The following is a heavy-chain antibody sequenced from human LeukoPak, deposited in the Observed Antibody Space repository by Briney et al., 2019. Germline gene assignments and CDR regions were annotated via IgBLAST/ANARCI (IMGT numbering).Heavy chain of an antibody. CDR2: INHSGST. CDR3: ARVGRYCSSTSCYRGYYYYYMDV. D-gene: IGHD2-2*02. J-gene: IGHJ6*03. CDR1: GGSFSGYY. Sequence: PSETLSLSCAVYGGSFSGYYWSWIRQPPGKGLEWIGEINHSGSTDYNPSLKRRVTISVDTSKNQFSLKLSSVTAADTAVYHCARVGRYCSSTSCYRGYYYYYMDVWGKGTTVTVSS. V-gene: IGHV4-34*01.